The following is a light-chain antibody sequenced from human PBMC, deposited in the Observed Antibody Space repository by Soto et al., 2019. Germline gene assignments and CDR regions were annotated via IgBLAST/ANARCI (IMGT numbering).Light chain of an antibody. CDR2: DAS. V-gene: IGKV1-33*01. Sequence: DIQMTQSPSSLSASVGDRVTITCQASQDISNYLNWYQQKPGKAPKLLIYDASNLETGVPSRFSASGSGTDFTFPIRSLQPEDVATYYCQQYDNLITFGQGTRLEIK. CDR1: QDISNY. J-gene: IGKJ5*01. CDR3: QQYDNLIT.